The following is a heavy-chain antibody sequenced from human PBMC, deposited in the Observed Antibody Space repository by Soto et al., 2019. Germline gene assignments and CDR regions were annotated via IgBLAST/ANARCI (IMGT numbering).Heavy chain of an antibody. V-gene: IGHV3-23*01. CDR3: ASHTRKYYDFWSGLPNLDY. CDR1: GFTFSSYA. J-gene: IGHJ4*02. Sequence: PGGSLRLSCAASGFTFSSYAMSWVRQAPGKGLEWVSAISGSGGSTYYADSVKGRFTISRDNSKNTLYLQMNSLRAEDTAVYYCASHTRKYYDFWSGLPNLDYWGQGTLVTVSS. D-gene: IGHD3-3*01. CDR2: ISGSGGST.